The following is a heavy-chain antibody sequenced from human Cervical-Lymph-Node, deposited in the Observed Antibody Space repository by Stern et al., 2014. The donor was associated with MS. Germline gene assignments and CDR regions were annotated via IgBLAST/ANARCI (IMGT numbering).Heavy chain of an antibody. J-gene: IGHJ4*02. CDR1: GFIFGDYA. CDR3: AREPASAFDS. D-gene: IGHD2-2*01. Sequence: QMQLVQSGGGVVQPGRSLRLSCAASGFIFGDYAMHWVRQAPGKGLEWVTVMSFDGTNKNYADSVKGRFTISRDNSKNTLYLQMNSLKTEDTAVYFCAREPASAFDSWGQGTLVTVSS. CDR2: MSFDGTNK. V-gene: IGHV3-30*01.